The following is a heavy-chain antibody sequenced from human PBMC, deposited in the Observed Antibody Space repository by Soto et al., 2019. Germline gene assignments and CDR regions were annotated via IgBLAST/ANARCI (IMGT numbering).Heavy chain of an antibody. Sequence: ASLKGAWKASGYTYSVYYMHWVLKTTGQRLEWMGWINAGNGNTKYSQKFQGRVTITRDTSASTAYMELSSLRSEDTAVYYCARERITIFGVVIDQYGMDVWGQGTTVTVSS. CDR3: ARERITIFGVVIDQYGMDV. V-gene: IGHV1-3*01. CDR1: GYTYSVYY. D-gene: IGHD3-3*01. CDR2: INAGNGNT. J-gene: IGHJ6*02.